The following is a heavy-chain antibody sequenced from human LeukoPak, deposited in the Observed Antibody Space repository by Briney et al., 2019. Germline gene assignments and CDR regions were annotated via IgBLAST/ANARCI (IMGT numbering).Heavy chain of an antibody. V-gene: IGHV4-59*01. Sequence: PSETLSLTCTVSGGSISSYYWSWIQQPPGKGLEWIGYIYYSGSTNYNPSLKSRVTISVDTSKNQFSLKLSSVTAADTAVYYCARAYGSGSQSTFDYWGQGTLVTVSS. D-gene: IGHD3-10*01. CDR3: ARAYGSGSQSTFDY. J-gene: IGHJ4*02. CDR1: GGSISSYY. CDR2: IYYSGST.